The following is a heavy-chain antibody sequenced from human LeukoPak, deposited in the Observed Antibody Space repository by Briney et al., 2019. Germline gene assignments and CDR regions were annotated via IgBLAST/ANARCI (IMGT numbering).Heavy chain of an antibody. D-gene: IGHD2-8*01. Sequence: SETLSLTCAVYGGSFSGYYWSWIRQPPGKGLEWIGEINHSGSTNYNLSLKSRLTISVDTSKNQFSLKLSSVTAADTAVYFCARRMRTNTWYYFDYWGPGTLVAVSS. J-gene: IGHJ4*02. CDR1: GGSFSGYY. V-gene: IGHV4-34*01. CDR2: INHSGST. CDR3: ARRMRTNTWYYFDY.